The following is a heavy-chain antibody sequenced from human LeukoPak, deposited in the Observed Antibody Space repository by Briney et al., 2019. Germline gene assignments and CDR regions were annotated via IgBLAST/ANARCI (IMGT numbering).Heavy chain of an antibody. CDR2: IYYSGST. D-gene: IGHD5-18*01. J-gene: IGHJ4*02. CDR3: ARQFSYGYDY. Sequence: SETLSLTCTVSGGSISSYYWSWIRQPPGKGLEWIGCIYYSGSTNYNPSLKSRVTISVDTSKNQFSLKLSSVTAADTAVYYCARQFSYGYDYWGQGTLVTVSS. V-gene: IGHV4-59*01. CDR1: GGSISSYY.